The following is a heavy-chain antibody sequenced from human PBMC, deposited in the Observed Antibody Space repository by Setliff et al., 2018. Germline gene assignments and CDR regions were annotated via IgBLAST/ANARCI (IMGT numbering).Heavy chain of an antibody. Sequence: ASVKVSCKASGYTFNNYGVAWVRQAPGQGLDWMGWVTIYNGNTKYAQNLQGRLTLTTDRSTSTVYMELGSLTIDDTAIYYCARVESMVRGKNILRHFDYWGQGTQVTVSS. CDR1: GYTFNNYG. CDR3: ARVESMVRGKNILRHFDY. J-gene: IGHJ4*02. V-gene: IGHV1-18*01. CDR2: VTIYNGNT. D-gene: IGHD3-10*01.